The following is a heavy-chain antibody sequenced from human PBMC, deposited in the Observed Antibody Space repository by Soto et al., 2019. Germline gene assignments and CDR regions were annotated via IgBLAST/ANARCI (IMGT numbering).Heavy chain of an antibody. CDR1: GFTFSSYA. CDR2: ISGSGGST. D-gene: IGHD2-15*01. J-gene: IGHJ4*02. CDR3: AKAIVVVVAAKGLDY. V-gene: IGHV3-23*01. Sequence: EVQLLESGGGLVQPGGSLRLSCAASGFTFSSYAMSWVRQAPGKGLEWVSAISGSGGSTYYADSGKGRFTISRDNSKNTLYLQMNSLRAEDTAVYYCAKAIVVVVAAKGLDYWGQGTLVTVSS.